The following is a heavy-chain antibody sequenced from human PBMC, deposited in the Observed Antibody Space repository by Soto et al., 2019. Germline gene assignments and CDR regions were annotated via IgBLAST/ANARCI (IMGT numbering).Heavy chain of an antibody. D-gene: IGHD6-19*01. CDR3: ARDGEYSSGWYSFDS. V-gene: IGHV4-4*07. CDR2: VYSTGTT. CDR1: GASVSSYY. J-gene: IGHJ4*02. Sequence: NPSETLSLTCTVSGASVSSYYWSWIRQTAGKGLEWLGRVYSTGTTYYNPSLKSRIAMSVHTSKNQISLRLSSVTAADTAVYYCARDGEYSSGWYSFDSWGQGTLVTVSS.